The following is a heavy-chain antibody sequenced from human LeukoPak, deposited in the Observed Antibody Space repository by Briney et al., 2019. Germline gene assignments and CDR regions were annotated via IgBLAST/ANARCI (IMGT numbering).Heavy chain of an antibody. J-gene: IGHJ4*02. CDR3: ARQGGEDSSSSPTDY. Sequence: ASVKVSCKASGYTFTSYGISWVRQAPGQGLEWMGWISAYNGNTNYAQKLQGRVTMTTDTSTSTAYMELRSLRSDDTAVYYCARQGGEDSSSSPTDYWGQGTLVTVSS. CDR2: ISAYNGNT. D-gene: IGHD6-6*01. V-gene: IGHV1-18*01. CDR1: GYTFTSYG.